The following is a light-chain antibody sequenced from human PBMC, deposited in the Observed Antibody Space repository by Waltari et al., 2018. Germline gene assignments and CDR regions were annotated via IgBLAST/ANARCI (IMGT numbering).Light chain of an antibody. CDR3: SSQSSNDVVL. J-gene: IGLJ2*01. CDR1: SNDVSCYNS. CDR2: DVS. Sequence: QSALTQPASVSGSPGQSVTISSAGTSNDVSCYNSVSWYQEHPGQAPRVIIYDVSDRPSGVSDRFSGSKSGNTASLTISGLQAEDEADYYCSSQSSNDVVLFGGGTKLTVL. V-gene: IGLV2-14*01.